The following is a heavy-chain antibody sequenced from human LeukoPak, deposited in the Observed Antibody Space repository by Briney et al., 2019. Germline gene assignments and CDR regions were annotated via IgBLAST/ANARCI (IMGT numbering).Heavy chain of an antibody. CDR1: GFTFSSNA. J-gene: IGHJ6*02. CDR3: AKDQLWFREYLTGESYGMDV. V-gene: IGHV3-23*01. D-gene: IGHD3-10*01. Sequence: SGGSLRLSCAASGFTFSSNAMSWVRQAPGEGLEWVSAISGSGGSTYYADSVKGRFTISRDNSKNTLYLQMNSLRAEDTAVYYCAKDQLWFREYLTGESYGMDVWGQGTTVTVSS. CDR2: ISGSGGST.